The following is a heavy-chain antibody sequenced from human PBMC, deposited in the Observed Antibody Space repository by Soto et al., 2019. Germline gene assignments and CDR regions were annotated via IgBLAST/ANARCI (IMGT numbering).Heavy chain of an antibody. CDR3: ATTYGDYVLQYLDY. Sequence: QLVQSGAEVKKPGSSVKVSCKASGGTFSTYTISWVRQAPGQGLEWMGRIIPIPGIANYAQKFRGRVTXNAXKXTGTAYMQVSSLRSEDTALYYCATTYGDYVLQYLDYWGQGTLVTVSS. D-gene: IGHD4-17*01. CDR2: IIPIPGIA. J-gene: IGHJ4*02. V-gene: IGHV1-69*02. CDR1: GGTFSTYT.